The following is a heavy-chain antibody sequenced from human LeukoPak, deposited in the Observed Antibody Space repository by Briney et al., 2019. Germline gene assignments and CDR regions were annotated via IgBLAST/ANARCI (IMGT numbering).Heavy chain of an antibody. D-gene: IGHD2-2*01. CDR2: ISSSGKTA. CDR3: ARDRCSSISCYFDY. Sequence: GGSLRPSCAASGFTFSSYEMNWVRQAPGKGLEWLSYISSSGKTAYYADSVKGRFTISRDNAKNSLYLEMNSLRAEDTAVYYCARDRCSSISCYFDYWGQGTLVTVSS. V-gene: IGHV3-48*03. J-gene: IGHJ4*02. CDR1: GFTFSSYE.